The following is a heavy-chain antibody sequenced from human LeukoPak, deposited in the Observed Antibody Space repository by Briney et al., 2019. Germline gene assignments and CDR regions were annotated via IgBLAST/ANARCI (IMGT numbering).Heavy chain of an antibody. V-gene: IGHV3-23*01. CDR2: ISGSGGTT. J-gene: IGHJ4*02. D-gene: IGHD2-2*01. CDR3: AKVPIVVVPAAMRDIDY. Sequence: GGSLRLSCAASGFTFSSYAMSWVRQAPGKGLEWVSAISGSGGTTYYADSVKGRFTISRDNSKNTLYLQMNSLRAEDTAVYYRAKVPIVVVPAAMRDIDYWGQGTLVTVSS. CDR1: GFTFSSYA.